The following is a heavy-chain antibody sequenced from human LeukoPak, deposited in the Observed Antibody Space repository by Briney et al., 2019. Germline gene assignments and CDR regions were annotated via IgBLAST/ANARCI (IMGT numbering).Heavy chain of an antibody. Sequence: GGSLRLSCAASGFTFSNAWMSWVRQAPGKGLEWVAFIRYDGSNKYYADSVKGRFAISRDNSKSTLYLQMNSLRAEDTAVYYCAKVVYGGYIATDYWGQGTLVTVSS. CDR1: GFTFSNAW. D-gene: IGHD5-12*01. J-gene: IGHJ4*02. V-gene: IGHV3-30*02. CDR2: IRYDGSNK. CDR3: AKVVYGGYIATDY.